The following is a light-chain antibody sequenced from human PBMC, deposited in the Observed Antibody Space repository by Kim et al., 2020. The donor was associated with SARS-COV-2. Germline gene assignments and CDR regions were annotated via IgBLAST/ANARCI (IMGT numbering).Light chain of an antibody. CDR1: KLGDKN. CDR2: EDS. V-gene: IGLV3-1*01. CDR3: QAWDSSNVV. J-gene: IGLJ2*01. Sequence: SYELTQPPSVSVSPGQTASITCSGDKLGDKNVCWYQQKPGQSPVLVIYEDSKRPSGIPERVSGSNSGNTATLTISGTQAMDEADYFCQAWDSSNVVFGGG.